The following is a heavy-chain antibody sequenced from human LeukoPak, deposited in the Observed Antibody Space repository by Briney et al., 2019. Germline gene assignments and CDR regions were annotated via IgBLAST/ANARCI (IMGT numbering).Heavy chain of an antibody. CDR1: GFTFSSYG. CDR2: IWYDGSNK. J-gene: IGHJ4*02. Sequence: PGGSLRLSCAASGFTFSSYGMHWVRQAPGKGLEWVAVIWYDGSNKYYADSVKGRFTISRDNSKNTLYLQMNSLRAEDTAVYYCARGFRYYGSGIDYWGQGTLVTVSS. V-gene: IGHV3-33*01. D-gene: IGHD3-10*01. CDR3: ARGFRYYGSGIDY.